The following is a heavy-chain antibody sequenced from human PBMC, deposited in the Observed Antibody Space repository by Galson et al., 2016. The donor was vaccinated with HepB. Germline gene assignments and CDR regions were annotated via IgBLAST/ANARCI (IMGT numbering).Heavy chain of an antibody. CDR1: GFTFSRHW. J-gene: IGHJ4*02. Sequence: SLRLSCAASGFTFSRHWMHWVRQAPGKGLEWVANINQHGGEKYYVDSVKGRFTISRDNTDNLMYLQMNSLRADDTAVYYCATSVVGPYTRMFDYWGQGTLVTVSS. CDR3: ATSVVGPYTRMFDY. D-gene: IGHD2-15*01. V-gene: IGHV3-7*03. CDR2: INQHGGEK.